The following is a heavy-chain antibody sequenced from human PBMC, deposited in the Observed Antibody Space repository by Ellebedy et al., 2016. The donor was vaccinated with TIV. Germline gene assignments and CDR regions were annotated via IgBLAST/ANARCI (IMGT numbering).Heavy chain of an antibody. J-gene: IGHJ5*02. Sequence: AASVKVSCKASGYTFTTFAIHWVRQAPGQSPEWMGWINVADATTKYSQKFQGRVTFTRDKSANPVYMHLSSLRSEDSAVYYCARDPLGYCSGGSCTNNWFDPWGQGTLVTVSS. CDR1: GYTFTTFA. CDR3: ARDPLGYCSGGSCTNNWFDP. CDR2: INVADATT. V-gene: IGHV1-3*01. D-gene: IGHD2-15*01.